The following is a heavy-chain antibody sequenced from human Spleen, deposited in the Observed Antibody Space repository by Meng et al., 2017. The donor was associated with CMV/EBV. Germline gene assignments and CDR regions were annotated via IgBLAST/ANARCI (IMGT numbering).Heavy chain of an antibody. V-gene: IGHV3-23*01. CDR3: ARDDDSYGFVAIDH. CDR2: ISGSGGST. CDR1: GFSFNSYA. J-gene: IGHJ4*02. D-gene: IGHD5-18*01. Sequence: GESLKISCAASGFSFNSYAMTWVRQAPGKGLEWVSSISGSGGSTYYADSVKGRFTISRDNSKNTLFVQMNSLRAEDTAIYYCARDDDSYGFVAIDHWGQGTLVTVSS.